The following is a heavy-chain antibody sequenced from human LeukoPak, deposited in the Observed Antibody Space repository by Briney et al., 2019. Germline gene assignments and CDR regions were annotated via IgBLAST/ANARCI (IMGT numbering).Heavy chain of an antibody. V-gene: IGHV4-4*02. D-gene: IGHD3-3*01. CDR1: ISSSNW. J-gene: IGHJ4*02. Sequence: SGTLSLTCAVSISSSNWWSWVRQPPGKGLEWIGEIYHSGSITYNPSLKSRVIISVDKSKSQLSLKLSSVTAANTAVYYCHSGGRYYDFWNDYWGQGTLVTVSS. CDR2: IYHSGSI. CDR3: HSGGRYYDFWNDY.